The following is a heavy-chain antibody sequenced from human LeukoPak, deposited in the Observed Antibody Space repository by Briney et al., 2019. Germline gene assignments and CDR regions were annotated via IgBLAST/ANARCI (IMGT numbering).Heavy chain of an antibody. CDR3: ARDLVTVTKGFDI. CDR1: VDSFSSHY. Sequence: SETLSLTCAVSVDSFSSHYWTWIRQSPGTGLEGIGYISHIGRTNYNPSLKSRVTISIETSKNQFSLKLRSVTAADTAVYYCARDLVTVTKGFDIWGQGTMVSVSS. CDR2: ISHIGRT. J-gene: IGHJ3*02. V-gene: IGHV4-59*11. D-gene: IGHD4-17*01.